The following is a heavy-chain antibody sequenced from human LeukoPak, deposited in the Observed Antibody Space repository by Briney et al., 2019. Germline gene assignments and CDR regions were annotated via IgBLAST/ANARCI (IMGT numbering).Heavy chain of an antibody. D-gene: IGHD3-16*01. J-gene: IGHJ4*02. CDR3: AKDLRGHFDY. Sequence: GGSLRLSCAASGFTFSSYGMSWVRQAPGKVLEWVSAISGSGGSTYYADSVKGRFTISRDNSKNTLYLQMNSLRAEDTAVYYCAKDLRGHFDYWGQGTLVTVSS. CDR1: GFTFSSYG. CDR2: ISGSGGST. V-gene: IGHV3-23*01.